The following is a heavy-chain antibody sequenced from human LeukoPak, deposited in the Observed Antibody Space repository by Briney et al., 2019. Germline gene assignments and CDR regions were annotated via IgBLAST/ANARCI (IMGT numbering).Heavy chain of an antibody. CDR1: GFTFSTYT. V-gene: IGHV3-23*01. J-gene: IGHJ4*02. CDR3: AKDFGRNLGGPGY. CDR2: ISGNGGRT. Sequence: GGSLRLSCAASGFTFSTYTMAWVRQAPGGGLEWVSGISGNGGRTYYADSVKGRFAISRDDSKSTLYLQMNSLRGEDTAVYYCAKDFGRNLGGPGYWGRGALVIVSS. D-gene: IGHD1-14*01.